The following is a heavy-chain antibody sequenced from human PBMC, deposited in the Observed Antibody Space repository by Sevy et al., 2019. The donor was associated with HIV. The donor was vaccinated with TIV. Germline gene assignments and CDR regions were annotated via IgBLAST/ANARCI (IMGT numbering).Heavy chain of an antibody. Sequence: GGSLRLSCAASGFTFSSYWMHWVRQAPGKGLVWVSRINSDGSSTSYANSVKGRFTISRDNAKNTLYLQMNSLRAEDTAVYYCARDLTGSHYYGMDVWGQGTTVTISS. J-gene: IGHJ6*02. CDR1: GFTFSSYW. CDR2: INSDGSST. D-gene: IGHD3-10*01. CDR3: ARDLTGSHYYGMDV. V-gene: IGHV3-74*01.